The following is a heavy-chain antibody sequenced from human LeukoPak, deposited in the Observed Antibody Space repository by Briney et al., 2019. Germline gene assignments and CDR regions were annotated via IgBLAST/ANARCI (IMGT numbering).Heavy chain of an antibody. J-gene: IGHJ4*02. V-gene: IGHV3-9*01. CDR3: ARGPDWNFDY. D-gene: IGHD1-1*01. CDR2: ISWNSGSI. CDR1: GFTFDDYA. Sequence: GRSLRLSCAASGFTFDDYAMHWVRQAPGKGLEWVSGISWNSGSIGYADSVKGRFTISRDNAKNSLYLQMNSLRAEDTALYYCARGPDWNFDYWGQGTLVTVSS.